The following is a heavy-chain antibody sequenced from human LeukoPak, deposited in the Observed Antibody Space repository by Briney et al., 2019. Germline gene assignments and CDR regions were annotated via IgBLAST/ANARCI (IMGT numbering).Heavy chain of an antibody. V-gene: IGHV1-18*03. J-gene: IGHJ5*02. CDR1: GYTFTSYG. D-gene: IGHD2-2*01. Sequence: ASVKVSCKASGYTFTSYGISWVRQAPGQGLEWMGWISAYNGNTNYAQKLQGRVTMTTDTSTSTAYMELRSLRSDDMVVYYCARDWGYCSSTSCYSYNWFDPWGQGTLVTVSS. CDR2: ISAYNGNT. CDR3: ARDWGYCSSTSCYSYNWFDP.